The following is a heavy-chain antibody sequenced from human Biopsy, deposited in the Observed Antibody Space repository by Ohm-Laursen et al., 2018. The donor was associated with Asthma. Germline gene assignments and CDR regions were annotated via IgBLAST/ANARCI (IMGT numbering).Heavy chain of an antibody. CDR1: GGSISSFY. Sequence: GTLSLTCGVYGGSISSFYWSWIRQSPEKGLERMGYVYWTGSTNYNPSLKSRITMSVDTSKNRMFLELTSVTAADTATYYCVRAVRNEQWLAPFDYWGQGKPVTVSS. D-gene: IGHD6-19*01. V-gene: IGHV4-59*01. CDR3: VRAVRNEQWLAPFDY. CDR2: VYWTGST. J-gene: IGHJ4*02.